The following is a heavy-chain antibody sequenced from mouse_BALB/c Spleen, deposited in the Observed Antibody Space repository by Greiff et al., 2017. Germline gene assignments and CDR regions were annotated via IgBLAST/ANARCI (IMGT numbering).Heavy chain of an antibody. D-gene: IGHD2-4*01. CDR2: INSNGGST. Sequence: EVKLMESGGGLVKLGGSLKLSCAASGFTFSSYYMSWVRQTPEKRLELVAAINSNGGSTYYPDTVKGRFTISRDNAKNTLYLQMSSLKSEDTALYYCAREGSTMISSMDYWGQGTSVTVSS. CDR3: AREGSTMISSMDY. CDR1: GFTFSSYY. J-gene: IGHJ4*01. V-gene: IGHV5-6-2*01.